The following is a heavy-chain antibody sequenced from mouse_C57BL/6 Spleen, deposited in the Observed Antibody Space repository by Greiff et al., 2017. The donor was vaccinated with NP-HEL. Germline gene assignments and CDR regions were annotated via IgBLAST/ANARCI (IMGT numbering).Heavy chain of an antibody. CDR1: GFTFSDYG. J-gene: IGHJ2*01. CDR2: ISSGSSTI. Sequence: EVQVVESGGGLVKPGGSLKLSCAASGFTFSDYGMHWVRQAPEKGLEWVAYISSGSSTIYYADTVKGRFTISRDNAKNTPFLQMTSLRSEDTAMYYCARNYYGSSYFDYWGQGTTLTVSS. D-gene: IGHD1-1*01. V-gene: IGHV5-17*01. CDR3: ARNYYGSSYFDY.